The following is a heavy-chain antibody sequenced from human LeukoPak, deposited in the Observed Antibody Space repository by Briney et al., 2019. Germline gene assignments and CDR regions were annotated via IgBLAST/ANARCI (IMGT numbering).Heavy chain of an antibody. Sequence: SVKVSCNASGGTFSSYAISWVRQAPGQGLEWMGRIIPILGIANYAQKFQGRVTITADKSTSTAYMELSSLRSEDTAVYYCATHAYCGGDCYYFDYWGQGTLVTVSS. V-gene: IGHV1-69*04. J-gene: IGHJ4*02. D-gene: IGHD2-21*02. CDR3: ATHAYCGGDCYYFDY. CDR2: IIPILGIA. CDR1: GGTFSSYA.